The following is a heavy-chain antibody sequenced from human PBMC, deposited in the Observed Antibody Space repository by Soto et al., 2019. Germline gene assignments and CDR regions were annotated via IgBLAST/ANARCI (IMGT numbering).Heavy chain of an antibody. CDR3: ANLRVVPAAIHPDHRYYYYYGMDV. CDR2: ISYDGSNK. CDR1: GFTFSSYG. V-gene: IGHV3-30*18. Sequence: GGSLLLSCATSGFTFSSYGMHWVRQAPGKGLDLPGPISYDGSNKYYADSVKGRFTISRDNSKNTLYLQMNSLRAEDTAVYYCANLRVVPAAIHPDHRYYYYYGMDVWGQGTTVTVSS. J-gene: IGHJ6*02. D-gene: IGHD2-2*02.